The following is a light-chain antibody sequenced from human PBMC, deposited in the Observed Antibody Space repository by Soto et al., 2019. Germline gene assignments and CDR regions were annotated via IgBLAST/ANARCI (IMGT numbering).Light chain of an antibody. CDR2: DAS. CDR1: QSVSSN. Sequence: EIVMTQSPATLSVSPGERATLSCRASQSVSSNLAWYQQKVGQAPRLLIHDASTRATGVPARFSGSGSGTAFTLTISSMQSEDFAVYYCQQYSNWPETFGQGTKVDIK. V-gene: IGKV3-15*01. J-gene: IGKJ1*01. CDR3: QQYSNWPET.